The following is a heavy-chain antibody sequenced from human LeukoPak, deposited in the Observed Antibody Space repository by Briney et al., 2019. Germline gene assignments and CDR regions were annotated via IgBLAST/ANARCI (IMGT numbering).Heavy chain of an antibody. Sequence: SVKVSCKASGFTFTSSAMQWVRQARGQRLEWIGWIVVGSGNTNYAQKFQERVTITRDMSTSTAYMELSSLRSEDTAVYYCAKDFHYYDSSGQRALFDYWGQGTLVTVSS. CDR1: GFTFTSSA. D-gene: IGHD3-22*01. V-gene: IGHV1-58*02. CDR2: IVVGSGNT. J-gene: IGHJ4*02. CDR3: AKDFHYYDSSGQRALFDY.